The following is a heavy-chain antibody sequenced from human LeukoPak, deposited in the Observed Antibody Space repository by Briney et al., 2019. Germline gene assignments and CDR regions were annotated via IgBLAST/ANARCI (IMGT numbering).Heavy chain of an antibody. J-gene: IGHJ4*02. CDR3: AKWAVWAARGYFDY. CDR1: XA. CDR2: ISGSGGST. D-gene: IGHD6-6*01. Sequence: XAXSXVRQAPXKGLEWVSAISGSGGSTYYADSVKGRFTISRDNSKNTLYLQMNSLRAEDTAVYYCAKWAVWAARGYFDYWGQGTLVTVSS. V-gene: IGHV3-23*01.